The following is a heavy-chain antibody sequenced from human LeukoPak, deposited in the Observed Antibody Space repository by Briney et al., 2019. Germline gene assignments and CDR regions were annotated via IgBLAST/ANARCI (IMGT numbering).Heavy chain of an antibody. J-gene: IGHJ4*02. Sequence: SETLSLTCTVSGYSISSGYYWGWIRQPPGKGLEWIGSIYHSGSTYYNPSLKSRVTISVDTSKNQFPLKLSSVTAADAAVYYCARALYSYGGDYWGQGTLVTVSS. CDR2: IYHSGST. D-gene: IGHD5-18*01. CDR3: ARALYSYGGDY. V-gene: IGHV4-38-2*02. CDR1: GYSISSGYY.